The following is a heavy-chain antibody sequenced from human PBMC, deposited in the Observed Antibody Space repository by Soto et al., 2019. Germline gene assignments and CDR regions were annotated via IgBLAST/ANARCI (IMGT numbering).Heavy chain of an antibody. Sequence: QVQLQESGPGLVRPSETLSLTGAVSSDSISSYYWIWILQSPGKGLEWIGYTDYSGTTNYNPSLKSRVTLSGHPSKNQVALGLSSVTAAATAVYYCARAVGDHLYSLDYWGQGTLVTVSS. CDR2: TDYSGTT. D-gene: IGHD2-15*01. V-gene: IGHV4-59*08. J-gene: IGHJ4*02. CDR1: SDSISSYY. CDR3: ARAVGDHLYSLDY.